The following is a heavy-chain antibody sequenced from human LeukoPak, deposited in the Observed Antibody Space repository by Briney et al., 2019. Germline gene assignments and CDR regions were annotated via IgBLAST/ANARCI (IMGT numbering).Heavy chain of an antibody. CDR1: GYTLTELS. J-gene: IGHJ4*02. CDR3: ATQTHDRAVGLYYFDY. D-gene: IGHD1-1*01. Sequence: ASVKVSCKVSGYTLTELSMDWVRQAPGKGLEWMGGFDPEDGETIYAQKFQGRVTMTEDTSTDTAYMELSSLRSEDTAVYYCATQTHDRAVGLYYFDYWGQGTLVTVFS. CDR2: FDPEDGET. V-gene: IGHV1-24*01.